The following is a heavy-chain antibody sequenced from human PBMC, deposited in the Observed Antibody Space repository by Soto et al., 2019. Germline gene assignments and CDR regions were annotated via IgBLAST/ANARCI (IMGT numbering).Heavy chain of an antibody. CDR1: GFTFSNYG. CDR2: ISYDGNNK. CDR3: AKGERLLSLDY. D-gene: IGHD2-21*02. Sequence: QVQLVESGGGVAQPGRSLRLSCAASGFTFSNYGMHWVRQAPGKGLEWVALISYDGNNKYYADSVKGRFTISRDNSKNTLYLQMNSLRAEDTAMYYCAKGERLLSLDYWGQGTLVTVSS. J-gene: IGHJ4*02. V-gene: IGHV3-30*18.